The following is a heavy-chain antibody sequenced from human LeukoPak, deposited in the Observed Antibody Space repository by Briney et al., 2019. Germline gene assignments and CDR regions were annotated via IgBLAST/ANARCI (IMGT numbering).Heavy chain of an antibody. CDR1: GFTFSSYE. CDR3: ARGVYDYVWGSYRYTGGQAFDI. V-gene: IGHV3-48*03. D-gene: IGHD3-16*02. Sequence: GGSLRLSCAASGFTFSSYEMNWVRQAPGKGLEWVSYISSSGSTIYYADSVKGRFTISRDIAKNSLYLQMNSLRAEDTAVYYCARGVYDYVWGSYRYTGGQAFDIWGQGTMVTVSS. J-gene: IGHJ3*02. CDR2: ISSSGSTI.